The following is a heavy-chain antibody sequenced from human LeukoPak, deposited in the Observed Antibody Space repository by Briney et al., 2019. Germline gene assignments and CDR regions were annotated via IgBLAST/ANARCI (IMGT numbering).Heavy chain of an antibody. CDR1: GYTFTSYY. CDR3: VRDSPYYDFWSGLDY. CDR2: INPSGGST. J-gene: IGHJ4*02. Sequence: ASVKVSCKASGYTFTSYYMHWVRQAPGQGLEWMGIINPSGGSTSYAQKFQGRVTMTRDTSTSTVYMELSSLRSEDTAVYYCVRDSPYYDFWSGLDYWGQGTLVTVSS. V-gene: IGHV1-46*01. D-gene: IGHD3-3*01.